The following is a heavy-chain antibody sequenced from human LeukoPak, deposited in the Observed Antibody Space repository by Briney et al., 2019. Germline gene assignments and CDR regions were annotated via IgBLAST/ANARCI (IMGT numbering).Heavy chain of an antibody. CDR2: IIPIFGTA. D-gene: IGHD5-18*01. CDR3: ARGGYSYGTDYYMDV. J-gene: IGHJ6*03. V-gene: IGHV1-69*05. CDR1: GGTFSSYA. Sequence: SVKVSCEASGGTFSSYAISRVRQAPGQGLEWMGGIIPIFGTANYAQKFQGRVTITTDESTSTAYMELSSLRSEDTAVYYCARGGYSYGTDYYMDVWGKGTTVTVSS.